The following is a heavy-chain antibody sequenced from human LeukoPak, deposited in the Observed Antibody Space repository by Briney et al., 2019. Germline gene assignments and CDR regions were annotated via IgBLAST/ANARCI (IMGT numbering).Heavy chain of an antibody. CDR1: GGSISSSNW. CDR2: IYHSGST. J-gene: IGHJ5*02. D-gene: IGHD3-16*01. Sequence: PSETLSLTCAVSGGSISSSNWWSWVRQPPGKGLEWIGEIYHSGSTNYNPSLKSRVTISVDKSKNQFPLKLSSVTAADTAVYYCARGHESDYVWGSYSHWFDPWGQGTLVTVSS. V-gene: IGHV4-4*02. CDR3: ARGHESDYVWGSYSHWFDP.